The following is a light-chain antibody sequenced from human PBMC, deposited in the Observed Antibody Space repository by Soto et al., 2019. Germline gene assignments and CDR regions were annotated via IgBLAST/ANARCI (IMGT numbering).Light chain of an antibody. V-gene: IGLV2-14*03. Sequence: QSVLTQPASVSGSPGQSITISCTGTSSDVGGYYYVSWYQHHPGKAPKLMIYDVSSRPSGVSDRFSGSKSGNTASLTISGLQAEDEADYYCSSYTSSSTLGFGGGTKLTVL. CDR1: SSDVGGYYY. CDR2: DVS. J-gene: IGLJ2*01. CDR3: SSYTSSSTLG.